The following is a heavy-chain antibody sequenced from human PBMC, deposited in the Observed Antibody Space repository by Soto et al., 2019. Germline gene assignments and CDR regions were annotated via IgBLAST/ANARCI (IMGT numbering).Heavy chain of an antibody. CDR1: GGSFSVYY. CDR3: AREYYYDSSGYSTYFDY. D-gene: IGHD3-22*01. V-gene: IGHV4-34*01. Sequence: SETLSLTCSVYGGSFSVYYWSWGRRPPGKGLEWIGEINHSGSTNYNPSLKSRVTISVDTSKNQFSLKLSSVTAADTAVYYCAREYYYDSSGYSTYFDYWGQGTLVTVSS. J-gene: IGHJ4*02. CDR2: INHSGST.